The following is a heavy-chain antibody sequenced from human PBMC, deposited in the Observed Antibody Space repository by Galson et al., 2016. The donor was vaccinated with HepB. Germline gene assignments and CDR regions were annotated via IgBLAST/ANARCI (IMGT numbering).Heavy chain of an antibody. CDR3: ARIGYYDTSGYYYLYWYFDL. CDR2: ISGNAYST. J-gene: IGHJ2*01. V-gene: IGHV3-23*01. D-gene: IGHD3-22*01. Sequence: SLRLSCAASGFTFSSYAMSWVRQAPGKGLEWVSAISGNAYSTYHADSVKGRFTISRDNSKNTLYVQMNSLRAEDTAVYYCARIGYYDTSGYYYLYWYFDLWGRGTPVTVSS. CDR1: GFTFSSYA.